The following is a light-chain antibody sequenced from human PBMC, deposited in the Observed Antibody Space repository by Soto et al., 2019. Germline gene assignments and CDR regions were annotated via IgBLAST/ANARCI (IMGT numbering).Light chain of an antibody. CDR3: SSYTSSSTVV. V-gene: IGLV2-14*01. J-gene: IGLJ2*01. Sequence: QSVLTQPASVAGSPGQSITISCTGTSSDVGGYNYVSWYQQHQGKAPKLMIYDVSNRPSGVSNRFSGSKSGNTASLTISGLQAEDEADYYCSSYTSSSTVVIGGGTKLTVL. CDR1: SSDVGGYNY. CDR2: DVS.